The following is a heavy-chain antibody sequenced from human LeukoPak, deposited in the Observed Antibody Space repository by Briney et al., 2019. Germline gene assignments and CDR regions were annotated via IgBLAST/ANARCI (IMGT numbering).Heavy chain of an antibody. D-gene: IGHD3-16*01. CDR1: GFTFTPYS. Sequence: GGSLRLSCAASGFTFTPYSMNWVRQAPGKGLEWVSSISSSSSYIYYADSVKGRFTISRDNAKNSVYLQMNTLRAEDTAVYYCARMMGPIDYWGQGTLVTVSS. V-gene: IGHV3-21*01. J-gene: IGHJ4*02. CDR3: ARMMGPIDY. CDR2: ISSSSSYI.